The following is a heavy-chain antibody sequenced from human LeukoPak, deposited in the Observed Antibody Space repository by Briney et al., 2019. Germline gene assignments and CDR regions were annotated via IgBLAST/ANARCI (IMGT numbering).Heavy chain of an antibody. CDR3: ARLSSGSFDY. CDR1: GGSISSSSYY. V-gene: IGHV4-39*01. J-gene: IGHJ4*02. D-gene: IGHD6-19*01. CDR2: IYYSGST. Sequence: LETLSLTCTVSGGSISSSSYYWGWIRQPPGKGLEWIGSIYYSGSTYYNPSLKSRVTISVDTSKNQFSLKLSSVTAADTAVYYCARLSSGSFDYWGQGTLVTVSS.